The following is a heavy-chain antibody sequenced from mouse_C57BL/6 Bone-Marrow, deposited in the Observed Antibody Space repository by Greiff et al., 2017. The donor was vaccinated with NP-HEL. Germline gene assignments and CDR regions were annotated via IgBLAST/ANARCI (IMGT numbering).Heavy chain of an antibody. V-gene: IGHV1-82*01. D-gene: IGHD1-1*01. CDR2: IYPGDGDT. Sequence: VQLQQSGPELVKPGASVKISCKASGYAFSSSWMNWVKQRPGKGLEWIGRIYPGDGDTNYNGKFKGKATLTADKSSSTAYMQLSSLTSEDSAVYFCARKRDYYGSAWFAYWGQGTLVTVAA. CDR1: GYAFSSSW. CDR3: ARKRDYYGSAWFAY. J-gene: IGHJ3*01.